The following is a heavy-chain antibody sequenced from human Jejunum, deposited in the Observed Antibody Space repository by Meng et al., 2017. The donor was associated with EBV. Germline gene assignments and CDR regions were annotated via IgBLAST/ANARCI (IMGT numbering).Heavy chain of an antibody. J-gene: IGHJ4*02. CDR1: GDSVSSDGAA. CDR3: ARDGPQSLSSFDY. V-gene: IGHV6-1*01. Sequence: VQLQQSGPGPVKPSQPLSLTCAISGDSVSSDGAAWNWIRKSPSRGLEWLGRTFYRSRWFYDYAPSVKSRITINSDTSKNQFSLHLDSVTPEDTAVYYCARDGPQSLSSFDYWGQGTLVTVSS. D-gene: IGHD6-6*01. CDR2: TFYRSRWFY.